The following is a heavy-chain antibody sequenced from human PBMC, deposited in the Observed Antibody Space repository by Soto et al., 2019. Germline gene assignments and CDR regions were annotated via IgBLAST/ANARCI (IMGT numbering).Heavy chain of an antibody. J-gene: IGHJ4*02. CDR3: AKGDGNYYGPGSYYEF. V-gene: IGHV3-23*01. Sequence: PGGSLRLSCAASGFTFSSYAMSWVRQAPGKGLEWVSAITASGGSTYYADSVKGRFTISRDNSKSTLYVQLNSLRAEDTALYYCAKGDGNYYGPGSYYEFREQGTLVTVSS. CDR2: ITASGGST. D-gene: IGHD3-10*01. CDR1: GFTFSSYA.